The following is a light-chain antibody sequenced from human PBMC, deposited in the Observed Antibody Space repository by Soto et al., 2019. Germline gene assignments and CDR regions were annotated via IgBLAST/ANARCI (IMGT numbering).Light chain of an antibody. Sequence: EIVLTQSPGTLSLSPGERATLSCRASQSVSSSYLAWYQQKPGQAPRLLIYGASSRATGIPDRFSGSGSGTDFTLTISSLQPDDFATYSCQQYTPNSRTFGQGTKVDI. CDR2: GAS. J-gene: IGKJ1*01. V-gene: IGKV3-20*01. CDR1: QSVSSSY. CDR3: QQYTPNSRT.